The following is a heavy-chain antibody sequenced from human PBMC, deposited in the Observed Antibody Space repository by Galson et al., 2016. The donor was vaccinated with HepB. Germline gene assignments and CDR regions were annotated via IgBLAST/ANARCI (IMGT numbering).Heavy chain of an antibody. CDR1: GFTFTTYW. CDR2: IKEDGSEK. D-gene: IGHD2-15*01. J-gene: IGHJ6*04. Sequence: SLRLSCAASGFTFTTYWMSWVRQAPEKGLEWVANIKEDGSEKYYVDSVKGRFTISRDNAENTLSLKMNSLRSEDTAVYFCVRDGPFSDIDLDVWGKGTTVTVSS. V-gene: IGHV3-7*01. CDR3: VRDGPFSDIDLDV.